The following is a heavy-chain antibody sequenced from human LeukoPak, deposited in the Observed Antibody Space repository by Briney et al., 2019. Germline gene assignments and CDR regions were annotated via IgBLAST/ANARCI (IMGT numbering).Heavy chain of an antibody. J-gene: IGHJ5*02. D-gene: IGHD3-3*01. Sequence: GASVKVSCKASGYTFTSSAVHWVRQAPGQRLEWMGWINAGNGNTKYSQKFQGRVTITRDTSASTAYMELSSLRSEDTAVYYCARGGGYSTTNWFDPWGQGTLVTVSS. V-gene: IGHV1-3*01. CDR3: ARGGGYSTTNWFDP. CDR2: INAGNGNT. CDR1: GYTFTSSA.